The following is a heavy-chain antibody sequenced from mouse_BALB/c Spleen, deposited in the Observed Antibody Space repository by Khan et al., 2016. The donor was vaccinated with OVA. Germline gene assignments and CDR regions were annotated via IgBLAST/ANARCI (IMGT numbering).Heavy chain of an antibody. Sequence: VQLQQSGTVLARPGASVKMSCKASGYIFTSYLIHWVKQRPGQGLEWIGDIYPGNSDTTYNQKFKDKAKLTAGTSANTASMELSSLTNEDSAVYYCTRGGYTSFAYWGQGTLVTVSA. CDR3: TRGGYTSFAY. D-gene: IGHD3-1*01. V-gene: IGHV1-5*01. CDR2: IYPGNSDT. CDR1: GYIFTSYL. J-gene: IGHJ3*01.